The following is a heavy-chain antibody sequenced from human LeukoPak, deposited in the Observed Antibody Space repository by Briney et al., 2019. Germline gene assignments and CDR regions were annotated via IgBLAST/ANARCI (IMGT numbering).Heavy chain of an antibody. CDR3: ARVLRFLEWLGQH. Sequence: PGGSLRLSCAASGFTFSIYAMSWVRQAPGEGLEWVAVISYDGSNKYYADSVKGRFTISRDNSKNTLYLQKNSLRGEDTAVDYCARVLRFLEWLGQHWGQGTLGNVSS. CDR1: GFTFSIYA. V-gene: IGHV3-30-3*01. J-gene: IGHJ4*02. CDR2: ISYDGSNK. D-gene: IGHD3-3*01.